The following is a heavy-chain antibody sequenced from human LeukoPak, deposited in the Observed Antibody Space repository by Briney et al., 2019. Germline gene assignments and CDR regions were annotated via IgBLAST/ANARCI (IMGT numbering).Heavy chain of an antibody. V-gene: IGHV1-69*13. Sequence: ASVTVSCKASGGTFSSYAISWVRQAPGQGLKWMGGIIPTFGTANYAQKLQGRVTITADESTSTAYMELSSLRSEDTAVYYCARAESSGPERLVLVHFDYWGQGTLVTVSS. D-gene: IGHD1-1*01. CDR3: ARAESSGPERLVLVHFDY. CDR1: GGTFSSYA. J-gene: IGHJ4*02. CDR2: IIPTFGTA.